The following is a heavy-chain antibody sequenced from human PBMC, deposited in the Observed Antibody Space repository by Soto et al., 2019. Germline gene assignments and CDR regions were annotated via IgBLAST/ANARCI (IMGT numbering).Heavy chain of an antibody. CDR2: INPNSGGT. J-gene: IGHJ3*02. CDR3: ARGATFIAVAAKDAFDI. D-gene: IGHD6-19*01. Sequence: ASVKVSCKASGYTFTGYYMHWVRQAPGQGLEWMGWINPNSGGTNYAQKFQGWVTMTRDKSISTAYMELSRLRSDDTAVYYCARGATFIAVAAKDAFDIWGQGTMVTVSS. V-gene: IGHV1-2*04. CDR1: GYTFTGYY.